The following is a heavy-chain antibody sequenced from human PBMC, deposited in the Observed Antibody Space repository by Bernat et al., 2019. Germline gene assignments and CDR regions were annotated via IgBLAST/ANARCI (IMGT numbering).Heavy chain of an antibody. J-gene: IGHJ4*02. D-gene: IGHD3-10*01. CDR3: AKGGPERSLMVRGVMGDYFNY. CDR2: ISYDGSNK. V-gene: IGHV3-30*18. CDR1: GFTFSSYG. Sequence: QVQLVESGGGVVQPGTSLRLSCAASGFTFSSYGMHWVRQAPGKGLEWVAVISYDGSNKYYADSVKGRFTISRDNSKNTLYLQMNSLRAWDTAVYYCAKGGPERSLMVRGVMGDYFNYGGQGTLVTVSS.